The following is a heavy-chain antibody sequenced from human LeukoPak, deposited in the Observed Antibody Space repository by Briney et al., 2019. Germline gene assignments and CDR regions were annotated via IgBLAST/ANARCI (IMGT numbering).Heavy chain of an antibody. CDR3: AKGLRFLEWSFPEENYYYYGMDV. D-gene: IGHD3-3*01. Sequence: GGSLRLSCAASGFTFDDYAMHWVRQAPGKGLEWVSGISWNSGSIGYADSVKGRFTISRDNAKNSLYLQMNSLRAEDTALYYCAKGLRFLEWSFPEENYYYYGMDVWGQGTTVTVSS. J-gene: IGHJ6*02. CDR1: GFTFDDYA. V-gene: IGHV3-9*01. CDR2: ISWNSGSI.